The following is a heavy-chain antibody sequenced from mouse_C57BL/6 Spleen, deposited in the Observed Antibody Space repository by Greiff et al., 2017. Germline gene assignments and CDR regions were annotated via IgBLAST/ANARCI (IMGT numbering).Heavy chain of an antibody. CDR1: GYTFTSYW. Sequence: QVQLQQPGAELVKPGASVKLSCKASGYTFTSYWMHWVKQRPGQGLEWIGMIHPNSGSTNYNEKFKSKATLTVDKSSSKAYMQLSSLTSEDSAVYYCARDGSSPFAYWGQGTLVTVSA. V-gene: IGHV1-64*01. CDR2: IHPNSGST. J-gene: IGHJ3*01. CDR3: ARDGSSPFAY. D-gene: IGHD1-1*01.